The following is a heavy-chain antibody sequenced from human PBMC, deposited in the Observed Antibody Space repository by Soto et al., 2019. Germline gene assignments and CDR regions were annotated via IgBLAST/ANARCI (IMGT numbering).Heavy chain of an antibody. Sequence: QVQLVQYGAEVKKPGSSVKVSCKASGGTFSSYAISWVRQAPGQGLEWMGGIIPIFGTANYAQKFQGRVTITADESTSTAYMELSSLRSEDTAVYYCARGGVLVPAAMPGYYYYGMDVWGQGTTVTVSS. CDR3: ARGGVLVPAAMPGYYYYGMDV. CDR2: IIPIFGTA. V-gene: IGHV1-69*12. CDR1: GGTFSSYA. D-gene: IGHD2-2*01. J-gene: IGHJ6*02.